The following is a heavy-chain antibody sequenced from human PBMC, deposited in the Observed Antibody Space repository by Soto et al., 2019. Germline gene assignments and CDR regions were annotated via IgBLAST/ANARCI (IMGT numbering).Heavy chain of an antibody. J-gene: IGHJ3*02. D-gene: IGHD6-19*01. Sequence: QMQLVQSGAEVKKTGSSVKVSCKASGYTFTYRYLHWVRQAPGQALEWMGWITPFNGNTNYAQKFQDGVTTTRDRSMSTAYMELSSLRSEDTAMYYRASADSSGDAFDIWGQGTMVTVSS. CDR2: ITPFNGNT. V-gene: IGHV1-45*02. CDR3: ASADSSGDAFDI. CDR1: GYTFTYRY.